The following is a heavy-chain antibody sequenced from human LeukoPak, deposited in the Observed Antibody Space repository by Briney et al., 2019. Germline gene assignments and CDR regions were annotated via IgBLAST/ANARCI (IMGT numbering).Heavy chain of an antibody. CDR1: GGSISSYY. Sequence: SETLSLTCTVSGGSISSYYWSWIRQPPGKGLEWIGYIYHSGSTYYNPSLKSRVTISVDTSKNQFSLNLSSVTAADTAVYFCARDEGSSYPFDYWGQGTLVTVSS. CDR2: IYHSGST. V-gene: IGHV4-59*12. J-gene: IGHJ4*02. CDR3: ARDEGSSYPFDY. D-gene: IGHD2-2*01.